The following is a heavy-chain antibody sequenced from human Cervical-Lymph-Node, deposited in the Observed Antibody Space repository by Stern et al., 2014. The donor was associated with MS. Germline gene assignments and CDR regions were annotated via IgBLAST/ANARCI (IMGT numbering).Heavy chain of an antibody. V-gene: IGHV3-9*01. Sequence: EVQLVESGGGLVQPGRSLRLSCAASGFTFVDYAMHWVRQAPGKGLEWVSSINWNGGSTGYTDSVKGRFTISRDNAKNSLHLQMNSLRVEDTAIYYCAKDRSYSGSPDPSDHWGQGTLVTVSS. CDR3: AKDRSYSGSPDPSDH. D-gene: IGHD1-26*01. CDR2: INWNGGST. J-gene: IGHJ5*02. CDR1: GFTFVDYA.